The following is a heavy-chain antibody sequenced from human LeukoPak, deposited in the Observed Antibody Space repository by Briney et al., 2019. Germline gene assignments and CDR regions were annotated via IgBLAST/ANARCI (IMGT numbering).Heavy chain of an antibody. V-gene: IGHV1-2*02. CDR3: ATEERGWYDY. Sequence: ASVKVSCKASGYTLTDFYMHWVRQAPGQGLEWMGWINPNSGVTNYAQKFQGRVTMTRDTSISTAYMELSRLRSDDTAVYYCATEERGWYDYWGQGTLVTVSS. D-gene: IGHD6-19*01. CDR2: INPNSGVT. J-gene: IGHJ4*02. CDR1: GYTLTDFY.